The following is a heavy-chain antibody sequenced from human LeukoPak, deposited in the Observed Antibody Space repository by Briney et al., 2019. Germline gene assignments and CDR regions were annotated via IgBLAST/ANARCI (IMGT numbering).Heavy chain of an antibody. CDR3: ARAPGYSSSWYLV. Sequence: SETLSLTCTVSGGSISSYYWSWIRQPPGKGLEWIGYIYYSGSTNYNPSLKSRVTISVDTSKNQFSLKLSSVTAADTAVYYCARAPGYSSSWYLVWGQGTMVTVSS. V-gene: IGHV4-59*12. CDR2: IYYSGST. CDR1: GGSISSYY. J-gene: IGHJ3*01. D-gene: IGHD6-13*01.